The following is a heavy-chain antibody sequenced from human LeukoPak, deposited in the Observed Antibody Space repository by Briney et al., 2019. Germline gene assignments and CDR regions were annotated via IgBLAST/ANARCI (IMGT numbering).Heavy chain of an antibody. D-gene: IGHD5-12*01. Sequence: GGSLILSCAASGFTFSSYAMHWVRQAPGKGLEWVAVISYDGGNKYYADSVKGRFTISRDNSKNTLYLQMNSLRAEDTAVYYCARDVVATIKGDYFDYWGQGTLVTVSS. V-gene: IGHV3-30-3*01. CDR1: GFTFSSYA. J-gene: IGHJ4*02. CDR3: ARDVVATIKGDYFDY. CDR2: ISYDGGNK.